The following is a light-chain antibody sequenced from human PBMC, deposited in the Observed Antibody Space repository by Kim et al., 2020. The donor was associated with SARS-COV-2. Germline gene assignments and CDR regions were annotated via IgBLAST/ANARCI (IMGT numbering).Light chain of an antibody. CDR1: QGISNY. CDR3: QKYNSAPWT. CDR2: SAS. Sequence: EIQMTQSPSSLSASVGDRVTITCRASQGISNYLAWYQQKPGKLPNLLIYSASTLQSGVPSRFSGSGSGTDFSLTISSLQPEDVATYYCQKYNSAPWTFGQGTKVEIK. J-gene: IGKJ1*01. V-gene: IGKV1-27*01.